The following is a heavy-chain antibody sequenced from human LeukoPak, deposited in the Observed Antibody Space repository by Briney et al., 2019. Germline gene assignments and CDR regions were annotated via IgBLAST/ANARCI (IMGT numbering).Heavy chain of an antibody. CDR2: ISYDGSNK. J-gene: IGHJ4*02. CDR1: GFTFSSYG. V-gene: IGHV3-30*18. CDR3: AKDLGY. Sequence: GRSLRLSCAASGFTFSSYGMHWVRQAPGKGLKWVAVISYDGSNKYYADSVKGRFTISRDNSKNTLYLQMNSLRAEDTAVYYCAKDLGYWGQGTLVTVSS.